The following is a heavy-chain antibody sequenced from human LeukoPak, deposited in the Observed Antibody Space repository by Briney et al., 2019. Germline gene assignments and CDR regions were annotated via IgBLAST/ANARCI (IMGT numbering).Heavy chain of an antibody. CDR1: GYTFTSYV. Sequence: ASVNVSCKASGYTFTSYVISWVRQAPGQGLEWMGWISAYNGNTNYAQTLQGRVTMTTDTSTSTPYLELRSVRSDDTAVYDCARDYGSGSPFDYWGQGTLVTVSS. D-gene: IGHD3-10*01. J-gene: IGHJ4*02. V-gene: IGHV1-18*01. CDR2: ISAYNGNT. CDR3: ARDYGSGSPFDY.